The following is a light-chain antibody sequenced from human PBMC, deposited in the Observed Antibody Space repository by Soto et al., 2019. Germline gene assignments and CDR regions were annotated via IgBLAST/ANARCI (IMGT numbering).Light chain of an antibody. J-gene: IGKJ2*01. CDR2: DAS. CDR1: QGISSY. V-gene: IGKV1-8*01. CDR3: QQYYSDPYT. Sequence: AIRMTQSPSSFSASTGDRATITCRASQGISSYLAWHQQKPGKAPKLLIYDASTLQSGVPSRFSGSGSGTDFALTISCLQSEDFATYYCQQYYSDPYTFGQGTKLEIK.